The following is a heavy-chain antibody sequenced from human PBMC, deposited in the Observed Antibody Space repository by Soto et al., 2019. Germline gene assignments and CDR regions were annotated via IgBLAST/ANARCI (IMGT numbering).Heavy chain of an antibody. CDR3: AAVPPYYYDSSGYYAGPDKYYFDY. J-gene: IGHJ4*02. CDR1: CFNCTRYG. CDR2: IVVGSGNT. V-gene: IGHV1-58*02. Sequence: SCKASCFNCTRYGSSLVRQARGRRHEWIGWIVVGSGNTNYAQKFQERVTSTRDMSTSTAYMELSSLRSEDTAVYYCAAVPPYYYDSSGYYAGPDKYYFDYWGQGTRVTVS. D-gene: IGHD3-22*01.